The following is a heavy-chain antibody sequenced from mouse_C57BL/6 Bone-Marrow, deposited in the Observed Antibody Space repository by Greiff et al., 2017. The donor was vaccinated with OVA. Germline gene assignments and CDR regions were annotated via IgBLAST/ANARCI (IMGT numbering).Heavy chain of an antibody. CDR2: ISSGGSYT. Sequence: EVKLMESGGDLVKPGGSLKLSCAASGFTFSSYGMSWVRQTPDKRLEWVATISSGGSYTYYPDSVKGRFTISRDNAKNTLYLQMSSLKSEDTAMYYCAGPYDDAWFAYWGQGTLVTVAA. J-gene: IGHJ3*01. D-gene: IGHD2-4*01. CDR3: AGPYDDAWFAY. V-gene: IGHV5-6*01. CDR1: GFTFSSYG.